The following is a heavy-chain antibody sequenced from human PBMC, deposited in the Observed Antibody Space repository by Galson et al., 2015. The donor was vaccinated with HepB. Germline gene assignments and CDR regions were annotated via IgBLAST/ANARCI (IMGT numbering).Heavy chain of an antibody. CDR3: ARMGCSSTSCFHFDY. V-gene: IGHV3-30-3*01. CDR1: GFTFSSYA. D-gene: IGHD2-2*01. CDR2: ISYDGSNK. Sequence: SLRLSCAASGFTFSSYAMHWVRQAPGKGLEWVAVISYDGSNKYYADSVKGRFTISRDNSKNTLYLQMNSLRAEDTAVYYCARMGCSSTSCFHFDYWGQGTLVTVSS. J-gene: IGHJ4*02.